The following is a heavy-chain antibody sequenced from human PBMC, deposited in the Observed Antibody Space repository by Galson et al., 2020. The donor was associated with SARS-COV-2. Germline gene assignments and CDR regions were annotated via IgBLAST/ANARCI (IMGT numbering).Heavy chain of an antibody. Sequence: PGGSLRLSCEGSGFTFHYYGMHWVRQAPGKGLEWVAVISHDGSSQHYVDSVKGRFTISRDNSKNTGYLHMNSLRPEDTAVYYCASGFFWSGYSGRAFDIWGQGTLVTVSS. D-gene: IGHD3-3*01. CDR1: GFTFHYYG. V-gene: IGHV3-30*03. CDR3: ASGFFWSGYSGRAFDI. CDR2: ISHDGSSQ. J-gene: IGHJ3*02.